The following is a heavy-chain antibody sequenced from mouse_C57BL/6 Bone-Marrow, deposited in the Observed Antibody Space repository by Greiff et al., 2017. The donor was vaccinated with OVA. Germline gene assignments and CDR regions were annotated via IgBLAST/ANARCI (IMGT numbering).Heavy chain of an antibody. V-gene: IGHV5-16*01. D-gene: IGHD1-1*01. CDR2: INYDGSST. CDR1: GFTFSDYY. Sequence: EVMLVESEGGLVQPGSSMKLSCTASGFTFSDYYMAWVRQVPEKGLEWVANINYDGSSTYYLDSLKSRFIISRDNAKNILYLQMSSLKSEDTATYYCARRGLYYGSSGWYFDVWGTGTTVTVSS. J-gene: IGHJ1*03. CDR3: ARRGLYYGSSGWYFDV.